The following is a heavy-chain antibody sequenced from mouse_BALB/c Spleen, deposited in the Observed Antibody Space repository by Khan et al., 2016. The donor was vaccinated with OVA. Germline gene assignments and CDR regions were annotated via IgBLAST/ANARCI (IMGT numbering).Heavy chain of an antibody. CDR2: ISYDGSN. J-gene: IGHJ1*01. D-gene: IGHD6-1*01. CDR3: ARGGAVVPYGYFDV. Sequence: EVQLVESGPGLVKPSQSLSLTCSVTGYSITSGYRWNWIRQFPGNKLEWMGYISYDGSNNYNPSLKNRISIARDTSKNQFFLKLNSVTTEDTATYYCARGGAVVPYGYFDVWGAGTTVTVSS. CDR1: GYSITSGYR. V-gene: IGHV3-6*02.